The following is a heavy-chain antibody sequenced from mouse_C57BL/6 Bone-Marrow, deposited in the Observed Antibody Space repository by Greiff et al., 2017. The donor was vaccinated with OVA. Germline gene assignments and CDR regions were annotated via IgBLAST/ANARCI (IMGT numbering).Heavy chain of an antibody. J-gene: IGHJ2*01. D-gene: IGHD6-5*01. CDR2: IDHENGDT. CDR1: GFNIKDDY. CDR3: TSYCNLDY. Sequence: EVLLQQSGAELVRPGASVKLSCTASGFNIKDDYMHWVKQRPEQGLEWIGWIDHENGDTEYASKFQGKAPIPADKPSNTAYLQLSSLKSDDTAGDYCTSYCNLDYWGQGTTLTVSS. V-gene: IGHV14-4*01.